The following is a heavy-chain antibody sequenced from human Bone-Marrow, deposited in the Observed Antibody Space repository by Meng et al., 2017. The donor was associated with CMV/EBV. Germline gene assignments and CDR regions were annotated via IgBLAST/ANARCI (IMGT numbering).Heavy chain of an antibody. CDR3: VKELSDRKYNGYGNLGN. J-gene: IGHJ4*02. Sequence: GGSLRLSCAASGFTFNNYAMSWVRQAPGKGLEWVAVIYSGGSTTYYIDFGKGQFTISRDDSKSTLFLQMNSLRAEGTAVYHCVKELSDRKYNGYGNLGNWGQGTLVTVSS. D-gene: IGHD5-12*01. CDR2: IYSGGSTT. V-gene: IGHV3-23*03. CDR1: GFTFNNYA.